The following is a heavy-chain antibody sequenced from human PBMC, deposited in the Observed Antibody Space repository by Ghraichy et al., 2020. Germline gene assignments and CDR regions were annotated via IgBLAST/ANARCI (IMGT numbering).Heavy chain of an antibody. CDR3: ARLPHCTNGVCYLLGSYYYGMDV. J-gene: IGHJ6*02. D-gene: IGHD2-8*01. CDR2: IYYSGST. V-gene: IGHV4-59*01. CDR1: GGSISSYY. Sequence: SETLSLTCTVSGGSISSYYWSWIRQPPGKGLEWIGYIYYSGSTNYNPSLKSRVTISVDTSKNQFSLKLSSVTAADTAVYYCARLPHCTNGVCYLLGSYYYGMDVWGQGTTVTVSS.